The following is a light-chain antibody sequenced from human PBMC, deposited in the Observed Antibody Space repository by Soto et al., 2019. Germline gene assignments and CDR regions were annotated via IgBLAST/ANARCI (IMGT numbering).Light chain of an antibody. Sequence: EIVLTQSPATLSLSPGERATLSCRTSQSISNYLAWYQQKPGQAPRLLIYDASNRATGIPARFSGSGSGTDFTLTINNLEPEDFAVYYCQQRSNWPPVTFGQGTRLEMK. J-gene: IGKJ5*01. CDR3: QQRSNWPPVT. V-gene: IGKV3-11*01. CDR2: DAS. CDR1: QSISNY.